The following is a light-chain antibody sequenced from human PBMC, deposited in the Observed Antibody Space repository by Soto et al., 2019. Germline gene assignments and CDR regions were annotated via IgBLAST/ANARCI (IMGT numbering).Light chain of an antibody. CDR1: QSISSW. V-gene: IGKV1-5*01. CDR3: QQYYSYPPET. Sequence: DIQMTQSPSTLSASVGDRVTITCRASQSISSWLAWYQQKPGKAPKLLIYAASTLQSGVPSRFSGSGSGTDFTLTISCLQSEDFATYYCQQYYSYPPETFGQGTKVDI. J-gene: IGKJ1*01. CDR2: AAS.